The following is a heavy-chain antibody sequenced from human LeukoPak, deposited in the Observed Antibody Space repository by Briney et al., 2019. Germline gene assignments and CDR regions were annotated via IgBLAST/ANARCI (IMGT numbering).Heavy chain of an antibody. CDR2: MNPNSGNA. CDR3: ARAPDYGDYGYYFDY. J-gene: IGHJ4*02. CDR1: GYTFTSYD. V-gene: IGHV1-8*01. Sequence: ASVKVSCKASGYTFTSYDINWVRQATGQGLEWMGWMNPNSGNAGYAQKLQGRVTMTTDTSTSTAYMELRSLRSDDTAVYYCARAPDYGDYGYYFDYWGQGTLVTVSS. D-gene: IGHD4-17*01.